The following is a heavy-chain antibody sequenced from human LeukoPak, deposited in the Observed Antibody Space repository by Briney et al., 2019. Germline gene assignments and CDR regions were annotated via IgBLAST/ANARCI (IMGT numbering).Heavy chain of an antibody. J-gene: IGHJ3*02. CDR3: ARTYDFGRGPPGDAFDN. V-gene: IGHV3-48*01. Sequence: GGSLRLSCSASGFTFTIFGLNWVRQAPGKGPEWVSYIDARSGITYYADSVQGRFTLSRDNARESVFLQMDSLRVDDTAVYYCARTYDFGRGPPGDAFDNWGPGTWVIVSS. CDR2: IDARSGIT. CDR1: GFTFTIFG. D-gene: IGHD3-3*01.